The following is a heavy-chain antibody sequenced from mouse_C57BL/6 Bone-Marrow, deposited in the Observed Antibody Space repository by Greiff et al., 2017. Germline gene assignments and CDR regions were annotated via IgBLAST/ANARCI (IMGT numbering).Heavy chain of an antibody. CDR1: GYTFTSYW. D-gene: IGHD2-2*01. CDR3: ARSGSTMVTTWFAY. J-gene: IGHJ3*01. CDR2: INPSNGGT. V-gene: IGHV1-53*01. Sequence: QVQLQQPGTELVKPGASVKLSCKASGYTFTSYWMHWVKPRPGQGLEWIGNINPSNGGTNYNEKFKSKATLTVDKSSSTAYRLLSGLTSEDYAVYNCARSGSTMVTTWFAYWGQGTLVTVSA.